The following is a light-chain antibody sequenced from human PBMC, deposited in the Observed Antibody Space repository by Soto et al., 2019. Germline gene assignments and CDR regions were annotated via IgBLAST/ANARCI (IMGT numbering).Light chain of an antibody. Sequence: QSALTQPASVSGSPGQSITISCTGTSSDVGNYNSVSWYQHHPGKAPKLMVFDVSNRPSGVSNRFSGSKSGNTASLTISGLQAEDEADYYCSSYTSSNTHVVFGGGTQLTVL. CDR2: DVS. CDR1: SSDVGNYNS. CDR3: SSYTSSNTHVV. J-gene: IGLJ2*01. V-gene: IGLV2-14*03.